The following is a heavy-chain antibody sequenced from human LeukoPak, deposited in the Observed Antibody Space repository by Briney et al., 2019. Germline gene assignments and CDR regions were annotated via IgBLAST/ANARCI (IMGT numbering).Heavy chain of an antibody. J-gene: IGHJ6*04. V-gene: IGHV3-15*01. CDR1: GFTIGTAW. D-gene: IGHD3-3*02. CDR2: IKSEGEGATT. CDR3: IAHFPYFYGFDV. Sequence: GGSLRLSCASSGFTIGTAWMSWVRQAPGKGLEWLGHIKSEGEGATTDYAGPAKGRLAISRDDSKNMIYLQMSSLKMHDTAIYYCIAHFPYFYGFDVWGKGTTVTVSS.